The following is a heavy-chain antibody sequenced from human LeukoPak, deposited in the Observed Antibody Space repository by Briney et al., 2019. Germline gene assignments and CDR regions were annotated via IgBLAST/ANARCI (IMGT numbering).Heavy chain of an antibody. CDR2: IYSGGST. V-gene: IGHV3-66*02. D-gene: IGHD6-13*01. Sequence: GGSLRLSCAASGFTVSSNYMSWARQAPGKGLEWVSVIYSGGSTYYADSVKGRFTISRDNSKNTLYLQMNSLRAKDTAVYYCARDPQYSSSWNFDYWGQGTLVTVSS. CDR3: ARDPQYSSSWNFDY. J-gene: IGHJ4*02. CDR1: GFTVSSNY.